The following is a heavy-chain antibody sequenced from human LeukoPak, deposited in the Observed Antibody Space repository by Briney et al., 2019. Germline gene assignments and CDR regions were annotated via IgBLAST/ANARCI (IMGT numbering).Heavy chain of an antibody. V-gene: IGHV1-18*01. CDR2: ISAYNGNT. Sequence: ASVKVSCKASGYTFTSYGISWVRQAPGQGLEWMGWISAYNGNTNYAQKLQGRVTMTTDTSTSTAYMELRRLRSDDTAVYYCARAGARAAAGTGRYYYYYYMDVWGKGTTVTISS. D-gene: IGHD6-13*01. CDR1: GYTFTSYG. CDR3: ARAGARAAAGTGRYYYYYYMDV. J-gene: IGHJ6*03.